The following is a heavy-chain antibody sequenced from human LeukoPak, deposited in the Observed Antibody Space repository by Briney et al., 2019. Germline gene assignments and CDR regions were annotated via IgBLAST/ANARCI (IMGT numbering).Heavy chain of an antibody. CDR2: ISSSSSTI. CDR1: GFTFSSYS. D-gene: IGHD6-13*01. J-gene: IGHJ6*02. CDR3: AREGYSSSWYSNYYYYGMDV. V-gene: IGHV3-48*04. Sequence: GGSLRLSCAASGFTFSSYSMNWVRQAPGKGLEWVSYISSSSSTIYYADSVKGRFTISRDNAKNSLYLQMNSLRAEDTAVYYCAREGYSSSWYSNYYYYGMDVWGQGTTVTVSS.